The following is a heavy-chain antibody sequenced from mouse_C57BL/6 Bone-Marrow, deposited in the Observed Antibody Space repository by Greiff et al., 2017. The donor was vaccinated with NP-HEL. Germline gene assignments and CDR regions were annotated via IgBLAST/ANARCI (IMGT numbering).Heavy chain of an antibody. CDR1: GYTFTSYW. CDR2: INPSSGYT. D-gene: IGHD2-2*01. CDR3: ARQGPYAYDEDWYFDV. Sequence: QVQLKQSGAELAKPGASVKLSCKASGYTFTSYWMHWVKQRPGQGLEWIGYINPSSGYTKYNQKFKDKATLTADKSSSTAYMQLRSLTYEDSAVSYCARQGPYAYDEDWYFDVWGTGTTVTVSS. J-gene: IGHJ1*03. V-gene: IGHV1-7*01.